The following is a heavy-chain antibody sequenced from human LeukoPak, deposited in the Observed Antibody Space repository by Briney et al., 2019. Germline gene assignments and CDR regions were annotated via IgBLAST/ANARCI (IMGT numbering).Heavy chain of an antibody. CDR2: IDPSDSYT. CDR1: GYTFANHW. CDR3: ARAPDSDSGYDYFDY. Sequence: GESLKISCKGSGYTFANHWISWVRQMPGKGLEWMGKIDPSDSYTNYSPSFQGHVTISADKSISTAYLQWSSLKVSDTAMYYCARAPDSDSGYDYFDYWGQGTLVTVSS. D-gene: IGHD5-12*01. V-gene: IGHV5-10-1*01. J-gene: IGHJ4*02.